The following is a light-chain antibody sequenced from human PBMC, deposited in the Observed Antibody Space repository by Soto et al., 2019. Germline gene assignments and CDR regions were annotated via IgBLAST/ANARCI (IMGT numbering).Light chain of an antibody. CDR2: EGS. CDR3: CSYADITTFV. Sequence: QSVLTQPASVSGSPGQSITISCTGTSSDVGSYNLVSWYQQHPGKAPKLMIYEGSKRPSGVSNRVSGSKSDNTASLTISGLQAEDEADYYCCSYADITTFVFGGGTKVTVL. CDR1: SSDVGSYNL. V-gene: IGLV2-23*03. J-gene: IGLJ2*01.